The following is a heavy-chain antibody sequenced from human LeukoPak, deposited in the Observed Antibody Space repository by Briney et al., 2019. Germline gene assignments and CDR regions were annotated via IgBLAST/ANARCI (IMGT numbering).Heavy chain of an antibody. D-gene: IGHD3-16*01. Sequence: GASVKVSCKASGYTFTGYYTHWVRQAPGQGLEWMGWINPNGGGTNYAQKFQGRVTMTRATSISTAYMELSRLRSDDTAVYYCARDRLRPIMTTFYNYYGMDVWGQGTTVTVSS. CDR1: GYTFTGYY. CDR2: INPNGGGT. J-gene: IGHJ6*02. V-gene: IGHV1-2*02. CDR3: ARDRLRPIMTTFYNYYGMDV.